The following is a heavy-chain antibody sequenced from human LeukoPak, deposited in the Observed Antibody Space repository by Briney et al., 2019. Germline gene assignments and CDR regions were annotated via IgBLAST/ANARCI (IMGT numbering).Heavy chain of an antibody. Sequence: PGGSLRLSCVASGFIFSSYALHWVRQAPGKGRVGVTVISYDGNYKYYADSVKGRFTISRENPKNTLFLQMNSLRPEDTAAYYCARGEYDLLTGVYDTYGIDVWGQGTTVTVSS. V-gene: IGHV3-30-3*01. CDR1: GFIFSSYA. D-gene: IGHD3-9*01. J-gene: IGHJ6*02. CDR2: ISYDGNYK. CDR3: ARGEYDLLTGVYDTYGIDV.